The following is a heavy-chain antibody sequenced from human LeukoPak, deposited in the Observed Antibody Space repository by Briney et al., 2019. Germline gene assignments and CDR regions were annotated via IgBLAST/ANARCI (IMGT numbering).Heavy chain of an antibody. CDR2: ISRNSGSL. CDR1: GFTFDDYA. D-gene: IGHD3-9*01. CDR3: AKDRGPNYDVLTGPSRGEYFDL. Sequence: GRSLRPSCAASGFTFDDYAMHWVRQVPGKGLEWVAGISRNSGSLGYAGSVKGRSTISRDNAKNSLFLQMKSLRAEDTAFYYCAKDRGPNYDVLTGPSRGEYFDLWGRGTLVTVST. J-gene: IGHJ2*01. V-gene: IGHV3-9*01.